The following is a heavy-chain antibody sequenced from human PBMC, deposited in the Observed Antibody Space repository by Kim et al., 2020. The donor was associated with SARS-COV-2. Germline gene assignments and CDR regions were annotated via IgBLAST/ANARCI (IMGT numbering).Heavy chain of an antibody. CDR3: AKVGFSGPGY. D-gene: IGHD6-19*01. Sequence: TIYYADSVKGRFTISRDNAKNSLYLQRNSLGDEDTAVYYCAKVGFSGPGYWGQGTLVTVSS. V-gene: IGHV3-48*02. J-gene: IGHJ4*02. CDR2: TI.